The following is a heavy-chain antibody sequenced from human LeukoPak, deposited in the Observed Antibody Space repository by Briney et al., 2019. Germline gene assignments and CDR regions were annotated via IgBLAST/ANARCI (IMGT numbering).Heavy chain of an antibody. CDR2: INPNSGGT. J-gene: IGHJ4*02. V-gene: IGHV1-2*02. CDR1: GYTFTGYY. D-gene: IGHD6-19*01. Sequence: ASVKVSCKASGYTFTGYYMHWVRQAPGQGLEWMGWINPNSGGTNYAQKFQGRVTMTRDTSISTAYKELSRLRSDDTAVYYCARSISPIAVAGPIDYWGQGTLVTVSS. CDR3: ARSISPIAVAGPIDY.